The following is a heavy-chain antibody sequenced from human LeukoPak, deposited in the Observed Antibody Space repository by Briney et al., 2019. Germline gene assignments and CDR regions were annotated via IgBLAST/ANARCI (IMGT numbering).Heavy chain of an antibody. CDR3: ARRQYYYDSSGYYYYFDY. CDR2: IYYSGTT. J-gene: IGHJ4*02. Sequence: SETLSLTCTVSGGSISSYYWSWIRQPPGKGLECIGYIYYSGTTNYNPSLKSRVTISVDTSKNQFSLKLSSVTAADTAVYYRARRQYYYDSSGYYYYFDYWGQGTLVTVSS. D-gene: IGHD3-22*01. V-gene: IGHV4-59*01. CDR1: GGSISSYY.